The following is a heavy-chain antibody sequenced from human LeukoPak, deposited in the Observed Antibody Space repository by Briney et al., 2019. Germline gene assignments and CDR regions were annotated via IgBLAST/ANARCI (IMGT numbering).Heavy chain of an antibody. J-gene: IGHJ4*02. CDR2: IKGDESAK. CDR3: ARDVGGSLDY. V-gene: IGHV3-7*01. CDR1: GFTFTTYW. D-gene: IGHD1-26*01. Sequence: GGTLRLSCAASGFTFTTYWMAWVRQAPGKGLEWVANIKGDESAKHQADSVKGRFTISRDNAQNSVYLQMSSLRVEDTAVYYCARDVGGSLDYWGQGTLVTVSS.